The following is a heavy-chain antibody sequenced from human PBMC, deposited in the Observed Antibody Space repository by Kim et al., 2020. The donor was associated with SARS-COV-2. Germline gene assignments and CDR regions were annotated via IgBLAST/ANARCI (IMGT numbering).Heavy chain of an antibody. V-gene: IGHV3-7*01. J-gene: IGHJ5*02. CDR3: ARGALDL. CDR1: GFSFSRQW. CDR2: ITPDGSVK. D-gene: IGHD3-16*01. Sequence: TLSLTCAASGFSFSRQWMCWVRRAPGKGLEWVATITPDGSVKFYVDSLKGRFTISRDNAKDSVFLQMNSLTVGDTAVYYCARGALDLWGQGTLVTVSS.